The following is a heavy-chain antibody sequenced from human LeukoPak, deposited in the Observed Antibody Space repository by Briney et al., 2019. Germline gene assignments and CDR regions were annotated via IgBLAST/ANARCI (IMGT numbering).Heavy chain of an antibody. V-gene: IGHV3-48*01. J-gene: IGHJ4*02. D-gene: IGHD3-10*01. CDR2: ISSNSRTK. CDR1: GFAFSSNS. Sequence: GGSLRLSCAASGFAFSSNSMKWVRQAPAKGLEWVSYISSNSRTKFYSDSVKGRFTISRDNSRNTVFLQMNRLRPEDTAVYYCVKEAYYGWGSSPTFYFDYWGQGTRVTVSS. CDR3: VKEAYYGWGSSPTFYFDY.